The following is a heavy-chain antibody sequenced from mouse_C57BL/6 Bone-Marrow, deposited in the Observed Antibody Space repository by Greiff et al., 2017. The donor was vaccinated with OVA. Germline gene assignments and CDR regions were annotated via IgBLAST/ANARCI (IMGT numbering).Heavy chain of an antibody. J-gene: IGHJ1*03. CDR2: IYPRSGNT. Sequence: VQLQQSGAELARPGASVKLSCKASGYTFTSYGISWVKQRTGQGLEWIGEIYPRSGNTYYNEKFKGKATLPADKSSSTAYMELRSLTSEDSAVYFCARFPIYSDYAPWDFDVWGTGTTVTVSS. V-gene: IGHV1-81*01. D-gene: IGHD2-4*01. CDR3: ARFPIYSDYAPWDFDV. CDR1: GYTFTSYG.